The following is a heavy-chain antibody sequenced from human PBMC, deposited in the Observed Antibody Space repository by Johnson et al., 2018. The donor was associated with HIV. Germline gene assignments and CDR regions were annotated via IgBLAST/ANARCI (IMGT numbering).Heavy chain of an antibody. J-gene: IGHJ3*01. Sequence: QVQLVESGGVLVQPGGSLRLSCAASGFTFSSYGMHWVRQAPGKGLEWVAVISHDGRNQKYADSVKGRFTISRDNSKKTLFLQMNSLRPEDTALYYCASPQAGVEPDYYDSSGYFRNDALDFWGQGTMVTVSS. CDR3: ASPQAGVEPDYYDSSGYFRNDALDF. CDR2: ISHDGRNQ. V-gene: IGHV3-30*03. D-gene: IGHD3-22*01. CDR1: GFTFSSYG.